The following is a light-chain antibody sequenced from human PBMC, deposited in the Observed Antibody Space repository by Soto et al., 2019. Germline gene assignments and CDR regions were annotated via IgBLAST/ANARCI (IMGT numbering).Light chain of an antibody. CDR3: QHYNYWPYT. V-gene: IGKV3D-15*01. CDR1: QSISDT. Sequence: EIVMTQSPATLSVSPGGRATLSCRASQSISDTLAWYQQKPGQAPRLLIYDASNRATGIPARFSGSGSGTGFTLTISSLEPEDFAVYYCQHYNYWPYTFGQGTKVDIK. CDR2: DAS. J-gene: IGKJ2*01.